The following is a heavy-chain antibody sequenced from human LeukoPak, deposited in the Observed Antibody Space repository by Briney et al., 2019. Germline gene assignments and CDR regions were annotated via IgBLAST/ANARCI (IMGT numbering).Heavy chain of an antibody. V-gene: IGHV1-69*13. CDR3: ARVPERDYYYYGMDV. J-gene: IGHJ6*02. CDR2: IIPIFGTA. Sequence: GASVKVPCKASGGTFSSYAISWVRQAPGQGLEWMGGIIPIFGTANYAQKFQGRVTITADESTSTAYMELSSLRSEDTAVYYCARVPERDYYYYGMDVWGQGTTVTVSS. D-gene: IGHD1-14*01. CDR1: GGTFSSYA.